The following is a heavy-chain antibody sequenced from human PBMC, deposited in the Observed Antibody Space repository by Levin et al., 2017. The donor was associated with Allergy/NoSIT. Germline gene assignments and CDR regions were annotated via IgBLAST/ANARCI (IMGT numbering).Heavy chain of an antibody. V-gene: IGHV4-61*02. CDR1: GGSISSGSYY. D-gene: IGHD3-10*01. CDR2: IYSSGSA. J-gene: IGHJ4*02. Sequence: PSQTLSLTCKVSGGSISSGSYYWSWIRQPAAPGLEWIGRIYSSGSANYNPSLKSRVTISVDTSKNQFSLKLSSVTAADTAVYYCARAEVGSEHWGQGTLVTVSS. CDR3: ARAEVGSEH.